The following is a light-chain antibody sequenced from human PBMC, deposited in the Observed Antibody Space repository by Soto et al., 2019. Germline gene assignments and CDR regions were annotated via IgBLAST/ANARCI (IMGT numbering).Light chain of an antibody. CDR1: QSVSNY. CDR2: DAS. V-gene: IGKV3-11*01. CDR3: QQRSHSFT. Sequence: VLTQSPATLYLSPGERATLSCRASQSVSNYLAWYQQKPGQAPRLLIYDASSRAAGIPGRFSGSGSGTDFILAISSLGPDDSAVYYCQQRSHSFTFGPGTKVEIK. J-gene: IGKJ3*01.